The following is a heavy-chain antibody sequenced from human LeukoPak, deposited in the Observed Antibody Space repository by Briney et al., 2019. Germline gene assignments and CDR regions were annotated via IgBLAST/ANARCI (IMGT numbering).Heavy chain of an antibody. V-gene: IGHV3-23*01. CDR1: GFTFSTYA. J-gene: IGHJ4*02. CDR2: ISGIDT. CDR3: AKAPAMWQRDIDY. Sequence: GGSLRLSCAASGFTFSTYAMNWVRQAPGKELEWVSTISGIDTFYADSVKGRFTISRDNSKNTLYLQMNSLRAEDTAVYYCAKAPAMWQRDIDYWGQGTLVTVSS. D-gene: IGHD6-25*01.